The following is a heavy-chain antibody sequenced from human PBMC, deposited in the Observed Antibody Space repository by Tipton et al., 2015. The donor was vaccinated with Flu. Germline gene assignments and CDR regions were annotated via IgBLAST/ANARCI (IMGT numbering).Heavy chain of an antibody. CDR3: ATDYYGSGSYYDIDY. J-gene: IGHJ4*02. CDR2: IYQSGTT. CDR1: GHSISSGYY. V-gene: IGHV4-38-2*02. D-gene: IGHD3-10*01. Sequence: TLSLTCTVSGHSISSGYYWGWIRQPPGKGLEWIGSIYQSGTTYYNPSLKSRVSISLDKSENQFSLRLSSVTAADTAIYYCATDYYGSGSYYDIDYWGQGTLVTVSS.